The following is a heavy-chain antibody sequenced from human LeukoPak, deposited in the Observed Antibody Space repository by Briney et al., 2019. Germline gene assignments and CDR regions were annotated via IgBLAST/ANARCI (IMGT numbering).Heavy chain of an antibody. CDR2: ISSSSSTI. CDR3: AREGDTAMVVFDY. J-gene: IGHJ4*02. Sequence: PGGSLRLSCAASGFTFSSYNMNWVRQAPGKGLEWVSYISSSSSTIYYADSVKGRFAISKDNAKNSLYLQMNSLRAEDTAVYYCAREGDTAMVVFDYWGQGTLVTVSS. CDR1: GFTFSSYN. V-gene: IGHV3-48*01. D-gene: IGHD5-18*01.